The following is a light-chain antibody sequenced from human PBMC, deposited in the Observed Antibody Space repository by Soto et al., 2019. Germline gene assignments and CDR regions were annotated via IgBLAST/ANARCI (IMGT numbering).Light chain of an antibody. V-gene: IGKV3-15*01. J-gene: IGKJ2*01. CDR2: DAS. CDR1: QSVSRN. CDR3: QQYNHWSLYT. Sequence: EVVMTQSPATLSVSPGERATLSCRASQSVSRNLAWYQQRPGRAPRLLIYDASTRATNIPTRFSGSGSGTEFTLAISSLQSEDFAVYYCQQYNHWSLYTFGQGTKLEIK.